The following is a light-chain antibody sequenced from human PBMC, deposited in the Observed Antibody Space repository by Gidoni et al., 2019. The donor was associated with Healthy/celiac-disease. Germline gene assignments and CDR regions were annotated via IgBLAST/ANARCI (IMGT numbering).Light chain of an antibody. V-gene: IGKV1-9*01. CDR3: QQLNSYPALT. J-gene: IGKJ4*01. Sequence: DIQLTQSPSFLSSSVGDRVTITRLASQGISSYLAWYQQKPGKAPKLLIYAASTLQSGVPSRFSGSGSGTEFTLTISSLQPEDFATYYCQQLNSYPALTFGGGTKVEIK. CDR2: AAS. CDR1: QGISSY.